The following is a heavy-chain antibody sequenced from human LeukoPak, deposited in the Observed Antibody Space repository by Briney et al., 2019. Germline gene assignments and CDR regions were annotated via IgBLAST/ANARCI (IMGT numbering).Heavy chain of an antibody. CDR3: ARADVLLWFGESSPGYYFDY. V-gene: IGHV3-30*04. D-gene: IGHD3-10*01. J-gene: IGHJ4*02. CDR2: ISYDGSNK. CDR1: GFTFSSYA. Sequence: GGSLRLSCAASGFTFSSYAMHWVRQAPGKGLEWVAVISYDGSNKYYADSVKGRFTISRDNSKNTLYLQMNSLGAEDTAVYYCARADVLLWFGESSPGYYFDYWGQGTLVTVSS.